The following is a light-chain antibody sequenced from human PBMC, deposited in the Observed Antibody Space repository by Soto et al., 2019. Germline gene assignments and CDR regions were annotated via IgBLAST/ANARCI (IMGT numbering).Light chain of an antibody. CDR2: GAS. V-gene: IGKV3-20*01. Sequence: EIVLTQSPGTLSLSPGERATLSCRASQSVSSISLAWYQQKRGQAPRLLIHGASSRATGIPDRFSGSGSGTDFTLTISRLEPEDFAVYYCQQDGGSPRTFGQGTKVDFK. CDR3: QQDGGSPRT. CDR1: QSVSSIS. J-gene: IGKJ1*01.